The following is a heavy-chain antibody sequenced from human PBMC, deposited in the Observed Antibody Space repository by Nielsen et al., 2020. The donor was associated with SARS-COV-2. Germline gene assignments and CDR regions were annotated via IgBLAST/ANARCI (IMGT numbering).Heavy chain of an antibody. CDR2: IRNKARSYTT. D-gene: IGHD6-13*01. CDR3: ARGSSSAWSGYFYGMDV. J-gene: IGHJ6*02. V-gene: IGHV3-72*01. Sequence: GESLKISCAASGFIFSDHYMDWVRQAPGKGLEWVARIRNKARSYTTEYAASVKGRFTISRDDSKNSLYLQMSSLTTGDTAVYYCARGSSSAWSGYFYGMDVWGQGTTVTVSS. CDR1: GFIFSDHY.